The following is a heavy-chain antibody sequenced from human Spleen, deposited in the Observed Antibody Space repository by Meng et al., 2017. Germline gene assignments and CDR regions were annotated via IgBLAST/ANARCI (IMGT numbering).Heavy chain of an antibody. CDR1: GFSFSSYA. V-gene: IGHV3-23*01. J-gene: IGHJ4*02. CDR2: LSGGGFTT. CDR3: AKYSYGLGDYLDY. D-gene: IGHD3-10*01. Sequence: GESLKISCAASGFSFSSYAMSWVRHAPGKGLEWVSALSGGGFTTYYADSVKGRFAISRHKSKNTLYLQMNSLRAEDTALYYCAKYSYGLGDYLDYWGQGALVTVSS.